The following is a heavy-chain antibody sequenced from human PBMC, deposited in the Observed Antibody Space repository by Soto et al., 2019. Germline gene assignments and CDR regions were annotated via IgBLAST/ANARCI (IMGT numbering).Heavy chain of an antibody. CDR3: AREEAARARGFDY. V-gene: IGHV1-69*01. CDR2: IIPIFGTA. Sequence: QVQLVQSGAEVKKPGSSVKVSCKASGGTFSSYAISWVRQAPGQGLEWMGGIIPIFGTANYAQKFQGRVTITADESTSKGYMELSSLRTEDTAVYYCAREEAARARGFDYWGQGTLVTVSS. D-gene: IGHD6-6*01. J-gene: IGHJ4*02. CDR1: GGTFSSYA.